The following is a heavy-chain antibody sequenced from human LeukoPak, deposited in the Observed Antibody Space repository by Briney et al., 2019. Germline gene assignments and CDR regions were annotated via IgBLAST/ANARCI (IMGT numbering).Heavy chain of an antibody. CDR2: TYYRSKLYN. J-gene: IGHJ5*02. CDR1: GDSVFSNSAA. V-gene: IGHV6-1*01. D-gene: IGHD4-17*01. CDR3: ARVNDYGEWDWFDP. Sequence: SQTLSLTCALSGDSVFSNSAAWTWLRQSPSRGLEWLGRTYYRSKLYNDYAVSGKSRITINPDTSKNQSSLQLNSVTPEDTAVYYCARVNDYGEWDWFDPWGQGTLVTVSS.